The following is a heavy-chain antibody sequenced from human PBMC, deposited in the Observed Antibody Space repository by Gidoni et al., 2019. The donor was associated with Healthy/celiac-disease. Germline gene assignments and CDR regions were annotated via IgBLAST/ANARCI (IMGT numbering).Heavy chain of an antibody. D-gene: IGHD6-13*01. J-gene: IGHJ4*02. CDR3: ARAKQQLVRMTFDY. Sequence: QVQLQQWGAGLLKPSETLSLTCAVYGGSFSGYYWSWIRQPPGKGLEWIGEINHSGSTNYNPSLKSRVTISVDTSKNQFSLKLSSVTAADTAVYYCARAKQQLVRMTFDYWGQGTLVTVSS. CDR1: GGSFSGYY. CDR2: INHSGST. V-gene: IGHV4-34*01.